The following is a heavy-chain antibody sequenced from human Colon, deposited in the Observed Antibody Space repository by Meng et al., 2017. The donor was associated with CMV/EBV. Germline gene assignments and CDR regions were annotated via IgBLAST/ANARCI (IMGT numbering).Heavy chain of an antibody. CDR1: GFSLNTSTVA. V-gene: IGHV2-5*01. Sequence: CTFSGFSLNTSTVAVGWFRQPPGKALEWLALFYWNDDQRYSPSLRNRLTITKGTSKNQLVLTMTNMDPVDTATYFCAHRRTIFGGFDPWGQGSLVTSPQ. J-gene: IGHJ5*02. CDR3: AHRRTIFGGFDP. CDR2: FYWNDDQ. D-gene: IGHD3-3*01.